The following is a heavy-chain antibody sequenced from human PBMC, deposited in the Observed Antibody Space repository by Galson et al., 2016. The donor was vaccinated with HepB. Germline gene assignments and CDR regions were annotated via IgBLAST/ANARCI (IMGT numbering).Heavy chain of an antibody. Sequence: SLRLSCAASGFSFSDYYMNWIRQAPGKGLEWISYITGSGSAIYYADSVKGRFTISRDNTKNSLDLQMNSLRVEDTAVYYCARDGTVAPGYWGQGTLVTVSS. D-gene: IGHD6-19*01. CDR3: ARDGTVAPGY. V-gene: IGHV3-11*01. CDR2: ITGSGSAI. CDR1: GFSFSDYY. J-gene: IGHJ4*02.